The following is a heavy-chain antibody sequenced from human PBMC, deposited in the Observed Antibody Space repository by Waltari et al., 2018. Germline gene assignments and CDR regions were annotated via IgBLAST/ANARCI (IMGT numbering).Heavy chain of an antibody. CDR2: IYSSTNGFI. V-gene: IGHV3-21*01. Sequence: EVQLVESGGGLVKPGGSLRLSCAASGFRFKPYIMNWVRQAPEKGLEWISSIYSSTNGFIYYADSVRGRFSVSRDNAKNSLYLEMNSLRAEDTAVYYCARSYDTSSPFDYWGQGTLVTVSS. J-gene: IGHJ4*02. D-gene: IGHD6-6*01. CDR1: GFRFKPYI. CDR3: ARSYDTSSPFDY.